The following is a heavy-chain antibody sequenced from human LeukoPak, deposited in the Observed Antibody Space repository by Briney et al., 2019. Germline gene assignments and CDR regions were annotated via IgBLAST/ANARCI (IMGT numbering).Heavy chain of an antibody. J-gene: IGHJ3*02. D-gene: IGHD1-14*01. CDR1: GFTFSSYG. CDR2: ISGSGGST. CDR3: ARPGPDAFDI. V-gene: IGHV3-23*01. Sequence: GGTLRLSCAASGFTFSSYGMSWVRQAPGKGLEWVSAISGSGGSTYYADSVKGRFTISRDNSKNTLYLQMNSLRAEDTAVYYCARPGPDAFDIWGQGTMVTVSS.